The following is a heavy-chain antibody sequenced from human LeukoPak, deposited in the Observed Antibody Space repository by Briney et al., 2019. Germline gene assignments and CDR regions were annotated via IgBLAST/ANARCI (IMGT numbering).Heavy chain of an antibody. V-gene: IGHV4-38-2*01. CDR3: ARRGLGSGWLSYDY. CDR2: IYHSGST. J-gene: IGHJ4*02. CDR1: GYSISSGYY. Sequence: SETLSLTCAVSGYSISSGYYWGWIRQPPGKGLDWIGSIYHSGSTYYNPSLKSRVTISVDTSKNQFSLKLSSVTAADTAVYYCARRGLGSGWLSYDYWGQGTLVTVSS. D-gene: IGHD6-19*01.